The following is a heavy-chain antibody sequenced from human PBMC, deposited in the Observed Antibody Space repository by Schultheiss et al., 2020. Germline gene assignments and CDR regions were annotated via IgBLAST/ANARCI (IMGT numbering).Heavy chain of an antibody. V-gene: IGHV3-23*01. J-gene: IGHJ4*02. CDR1: GFTFSSYA. Sequence: GESLKISCSASGFTFSSYAMSWVRQAPGKGLEWVSAISGSGGSTYYADSVKGRFTISRDNSKNTLYLQMNSLRAEDTAVYYCARDTVGYDFDYWGQGTLVTVSS. CDR3: ARDTVGYDFDY. CDR2: ISGSGGST. D-gene: IGHD5-12*01.